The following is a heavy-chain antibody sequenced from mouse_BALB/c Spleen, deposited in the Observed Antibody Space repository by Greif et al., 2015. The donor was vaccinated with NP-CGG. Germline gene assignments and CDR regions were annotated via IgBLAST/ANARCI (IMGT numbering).Heavy chain of an antibody. CDR2: ISSGSSTI. D-gene: IGHD4-1*01. J-gene: IGHJ4*01. Sequence: EVNVVESGGGLVQPGGSRKLSCAASGFTFSSFGVHWVRQAPEKGLEWVAYISSGSSTIYYADTVKGRFTISRDNPKNTLFLQMTSLRSEDTAMYYCARWDGVYATDYWGQGTSVTVSS. V-gene: IGHV5-17*02. CDR3: ARWDGVYATDY. CDR1: GFTFSSFG.